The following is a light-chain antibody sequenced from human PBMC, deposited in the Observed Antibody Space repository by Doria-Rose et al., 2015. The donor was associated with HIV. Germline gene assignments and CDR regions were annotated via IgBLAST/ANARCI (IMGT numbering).Light chain of an antibody. CDR3: HQYGTSWT. CDR1: QSFSSTY. CDR2: DGS. V-gene: IGKV3-20*01. J-gene: IGKJ1*01. Sequence: TRSPGTLSLSPGERATLSCRASQSFSSTYLAWYQQKPGQAPSLLIYDGSTRATGIPDRFSASGSGTDLTLTINRLEPEDFALYYCHQYGTSWTFGQGTKVEI.